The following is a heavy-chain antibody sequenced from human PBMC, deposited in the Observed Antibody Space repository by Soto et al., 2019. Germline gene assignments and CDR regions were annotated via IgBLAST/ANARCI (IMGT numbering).Heavy chain of an antibody. Sequence: QVQLVESGGGVVQPGASLTLSCAASGFRFSGFGMHWVRQAPGKGLEWVAVISFDASEKFYVDSVKGRFSISRDDSHSKVFLQMNSLRREDMGVYYCARDLGGYVHLWDKSNYWGQGTLVNVS. J-gene: IGHJ1*01. D-gene: IGHD5-12*01. V-gene: IGHV3-30*04. CDR2: ISFDASEK. CDR3: ARDLGGYVHLWDKSNY. CDR1: GFRFSGFG.